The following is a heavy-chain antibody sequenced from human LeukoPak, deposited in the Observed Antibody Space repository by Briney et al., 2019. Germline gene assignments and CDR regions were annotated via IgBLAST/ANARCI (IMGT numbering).Heavy chain of an antibody. V-gene: IGHV3-30-3*01. D-gene: IGHD6-13*01. CDR2: ISYDGSNK. J-gene: IGHJ4*02. Sequence: GRSLRLSCAASGFTFSNYAIHWVRQAPGKGLDWVAVISYDGSNKYYADSVKGRFTISRDNSKNTLYLQMNSLRTEDTAVYYCARDVAATGTYTDYWGQGTLVTVSS. CDR1: GFTFSNYA. CDR3: ARDVAATGTYTDY.